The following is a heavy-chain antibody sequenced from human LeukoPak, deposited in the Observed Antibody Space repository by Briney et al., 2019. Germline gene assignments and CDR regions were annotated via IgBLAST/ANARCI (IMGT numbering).Heavy chain of an antibody. CDR3: ARGGSSGWYPPFDY. J-gene: IGHJ4*02. CDR2: ISWNGGSK. Sequence: GGSLRLSCAASGFIFDDYAMHWVRQAPGKSLEWVSGISWNGGSKDYADSVKGRFFISRDNAKNSLFLQMNSLRAEDMALYYCARGGSSGWYPPFDYWGQGTLVTVSS. V-gene: IGHV3-9*03. D-gene: IGHD6-19*01. CDR1: GFIFDDYA.